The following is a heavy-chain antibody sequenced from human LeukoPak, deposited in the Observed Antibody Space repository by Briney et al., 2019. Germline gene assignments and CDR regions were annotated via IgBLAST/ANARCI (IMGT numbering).Heavy chain of an antibody. CDR3: ARRGVPADNLAAAAIFNYWYFDL. D-gene: IGHD6-13*01. J-gene: IGHJ2*01. Sequence: RTSETLSLTCTVSGGSISSYYWSWIRQPAGKGLEWIGRIHTSGSTNYNPSLKSRVTMSVDTSKNQFSLKLSSVTAADTAVYYCARRGVPADNLAAAAIFNYWYFDLWGRGTLVTVSS. CDR2: IHTSGST. V-gene: IGHV4-4*07. CDR1: GGSISSYY.